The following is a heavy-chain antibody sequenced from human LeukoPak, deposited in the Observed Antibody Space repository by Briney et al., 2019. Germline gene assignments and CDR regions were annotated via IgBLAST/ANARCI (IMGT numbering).Heavy chain of an antibody. Sequence: SETLSLTCSVSGFSISSTYYWSWIRQPPGKGLEWIGEINHSGSTNYNPSLKSRVTISVDTSKNQFSLNLNSVTAADTAVYYCARTSQGGFDYWGQGTLVTVSS. J-gene: IGHJ4*02. D-gene: IGHD3-16*01. CDR3: ARTSQGGFDY. V-gene: IGHV4-34*01. CDR1: GFSISSTYY. CDR2: INHSGST.